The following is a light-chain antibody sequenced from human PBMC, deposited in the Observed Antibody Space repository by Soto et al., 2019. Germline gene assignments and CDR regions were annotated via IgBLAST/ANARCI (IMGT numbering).Light chain of an antibody. V-gene: IGKV1-39*01. CDR3: QQSYSTPIT. CDR1: QSISSY. Sequence: DIQMTQSPSSLSASVGDRVTITCRASQSISSYLNWYQQKPGKAPKLLIYAASSLQSGVPSRFSGSGSGTDFTLTISSLQPADFATYYCQQSYSTPITFGGGTRWIS. CDR2: AAS. J-gene: IGKJ4*01.